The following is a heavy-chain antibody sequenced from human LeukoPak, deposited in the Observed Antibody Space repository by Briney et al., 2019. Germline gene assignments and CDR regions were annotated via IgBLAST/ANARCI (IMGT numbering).Heavy chain of an antibody. CDR1: GFTFTSYT. CDR3: ARDYYGDYYFDF. D-gene: IGHD4-17*01. V-gene: IGHV3-21*01. Sequence: GGSLRLSCAASGFTFTSYTMNWVRQAPGKGLEWVSSISSSSSYIYYADSVKGRFTISRDNAKNSLYLQMDSLRAEDTAVYYCARDYYGDYYFDFWGQGTVVIVSS. CDR2: ISSSSSYI. J-gene: IGHJ4*02.